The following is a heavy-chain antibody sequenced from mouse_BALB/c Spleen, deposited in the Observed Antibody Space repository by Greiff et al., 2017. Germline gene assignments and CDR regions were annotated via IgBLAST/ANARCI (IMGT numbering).Heavy chain of an antibody. Sequence: EVKLMESGGGLVQPGGSLRLSCATSGFTFTDYYMSWVRQPPGKALEWLGFIRNKANGYTTEYSASVKGRFTISRDNSQSILYLQMNTLRAEDSDTYYCARDKDYRYDVGAMDYWGQGTSVTVSS. J-gene: IGHJ4*01. CDR2: IRNKANGYTT. CDR1: GFTFTDYY. V-gene: IGHV7-3*02. CDR3: ARDKDYRYDVGAMDY. D-gene: IGHD2-14*01.